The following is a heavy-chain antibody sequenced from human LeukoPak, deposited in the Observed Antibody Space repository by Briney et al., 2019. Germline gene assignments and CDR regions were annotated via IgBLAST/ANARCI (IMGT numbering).Heavy chain of an antibody. V-gene: IGHV3-23*01. J-gene: IGHJ3*02. CDR2: ISGNGAIT. D-gene: IGHD3-10*01. Sequence: GGSLRLSCAASGATFSSYAMNWVRQAPGKGLEWLSVISGNGAITNYADSVQGRFTISRDNSKNTLNLQMSSLRDDDTAVYYCAKVMSGGTKAFDMRGQGTMVTVSS. CDR3: AKVMSGGTKAFDM. CDR1: GATFSSYA.